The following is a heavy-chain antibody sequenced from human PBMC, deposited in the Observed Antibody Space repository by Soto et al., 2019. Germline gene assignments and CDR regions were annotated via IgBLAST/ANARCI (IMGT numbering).Heavy chain of an antibody. J-gene: IGHJ6*02. Sequence: GESLKISCKGSGYSFTSYWISWVRQMPGKGLEWMGRIDPSDSYTTYSPSFQGHVTISADKSISTAYLQWSSLKASDTAMYYCARPYCSSTSCYGDYYYYYGMDVWGQGTTVTVSS. CDR2: IDPSDSYT. D-gene: IGHD2-2*01. V-gene: IGHV5-10-1*01. CDR3: ARPYCSSTSCYGDYYYYYGMDV. CDR1: GYSFTSYW.